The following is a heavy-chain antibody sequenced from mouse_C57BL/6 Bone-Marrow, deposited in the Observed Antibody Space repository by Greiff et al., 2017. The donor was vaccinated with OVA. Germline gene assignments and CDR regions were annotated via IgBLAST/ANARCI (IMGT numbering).Heavy chain of an antibody. CDR2: IDPENGDT. J-gene: IGHJ3*01. CDR1: GFNIKDDY. V-gene: IGHV14-4*01. CDR3: TSPYDWFAY. D-gene: IGHD2-12*01. Sequence: EVQLQQSGAELVRPGASVKLSCTASGFNIKDDYMHWVKQRPEQGLEWIGWIDPENGDTEYASKFQGKATITADTSSNTAYLQLSSLTSDDTAVYYCTSPYDWFAYWGQGTLVTVSA.